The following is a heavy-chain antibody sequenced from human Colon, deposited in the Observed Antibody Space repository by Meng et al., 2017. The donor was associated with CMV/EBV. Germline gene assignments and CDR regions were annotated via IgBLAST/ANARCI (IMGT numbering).Heavy chain of an antibody. CDR1: GDSVSSNSAA. CDR3: ARDWGDVRGGFDF. D-gene: IGHD3-10*02. J-gene: IGHJ4*02. V-gene: IGHV6-1*01. Sequence: QVQLQQSGPRLVMPSXTLPLTCSIPGDSVSSNSAAWNWIRQSPSRGLEWLGRTYYRSKYYNDYALSVKSRITIKPDTSKNQFSLQLNSVTPEDTAIYYCARDWGDVRGGFDFWGQGTLVNVSS. CDR2: TYYRSKYYN.